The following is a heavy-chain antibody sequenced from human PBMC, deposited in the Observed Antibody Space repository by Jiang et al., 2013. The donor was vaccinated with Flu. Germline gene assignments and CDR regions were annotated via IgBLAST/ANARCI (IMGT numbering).Heavy chain of an antibody. CDR3: TTGASGAFDI. CDR2: GETT. Sequence: GETTEYAATVKGRFTISRDDSKNTLYLQMNSLKTEDTAVYYCTTGASGAFDIWGQGTMVTVSS. J-gene: IGHJ3*02. V-gene: IGHV3-15*01.